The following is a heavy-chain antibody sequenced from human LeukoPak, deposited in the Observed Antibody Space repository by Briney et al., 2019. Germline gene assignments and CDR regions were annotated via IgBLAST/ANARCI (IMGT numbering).Heavy chain of an antibody. D-gene: IGHD3-10*01. Sequence: PGGSLRLSCAASGFTFSSYGMHWVRQAPGKGLEWVAFIRYDGSNKYYADSVKGRFTISRDNSKNTLYLQMNSLRAEDTAVYYCAKDRSGFGEPIHFDYWGQGTVVTVSS. CDR3: AKDRSGFGEPIHFDY. CDR1: GFTFSSYG. V-gene: IGHV3-30*02. J-gene: IGHJ4*02. CDR2: IRYDGSNK.